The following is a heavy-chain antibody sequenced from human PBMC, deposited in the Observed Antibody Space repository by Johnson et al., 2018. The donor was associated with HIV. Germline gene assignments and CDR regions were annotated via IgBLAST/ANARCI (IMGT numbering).Heavy chain of an antibody. J-gene: IGHJ3*02. CDR2: ISGSGGST. D-gene: IGHD3-10*01. V-gene: IGHV3-23*04. CDR3: ARDSGKWSGVRFAFDI. Sequence: VQLVESGGVVVQPGGSLRLSCAASGFTFDDYTMHWVRQAPGKGLEWVSAISGSGGSTYYADSVKGRFTISRDNSKNTLYLQMSSLRAEDTAIYYCARDSGKWSGVRFAFDIWGQGTMVTVSS. CDR1: GFTFDDYT.